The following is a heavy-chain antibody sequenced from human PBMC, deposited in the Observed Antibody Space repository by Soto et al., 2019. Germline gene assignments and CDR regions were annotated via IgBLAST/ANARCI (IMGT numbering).Heavy chain of an antibody. CDR3: AAAPYYDFGSGDSPFDY. V-gene: IGHV1-58*02. D-gene: IGHD3-3*01. Sequence: ASVKVSCKASGFTFTSSAMQWVRQARGQRLEWIGWIVVGSGNTNYAQKIQERDNNNKDMSTSTTYIELSRMRSEDTAVYYCAAAPYYDFGSGDSPFDYWG. CDR2: IVVGSGNT. J-gene: IGHJ4*01. CDR1: GFTFTSSA.